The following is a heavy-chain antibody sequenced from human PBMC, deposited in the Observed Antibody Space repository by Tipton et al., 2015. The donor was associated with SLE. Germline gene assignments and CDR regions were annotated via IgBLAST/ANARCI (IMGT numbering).Heavy chain of an antibody. CDR2: SYYSGST. V-gene: IGHV4-59*11. CDR3: AIGGSSSGRSTI. J-gene: IGHJ3*02. CDR1: GGSISSHY. Sequence: TLSLTCTVSGGSISSHYWSWIRQPPGKGLARIGYSYYSGSTNYNPSRRTRVTISGYTSKSQFSLKLISVTAADTDVYYCAIGGSSSGRSTIWGQGTMVTVSS. D-gene: IGHD6-6*01.